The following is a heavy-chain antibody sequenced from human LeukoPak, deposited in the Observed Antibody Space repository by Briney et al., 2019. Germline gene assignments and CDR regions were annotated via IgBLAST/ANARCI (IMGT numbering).Heavy chain of an antibody. CDR1: GFTFSSYS. D-gene: IGHD1-7*01. CDR3: AREIYNWNYGDTDAFDI. J-gene: IGHJ3*02. CDR2: ISSSSSTI. Sequence: QAGGSLRLSCAASGFTFSSYSMNWVRQAPGKGLEWVSYISSSSSTIYYADSVKGRFTISRDNAKNSLYLQMNSLRAEDTAVYYCAREIYNWNYGDTDAFDIWGQGTMVTVSS. V-gene: IGHV3-48*01.